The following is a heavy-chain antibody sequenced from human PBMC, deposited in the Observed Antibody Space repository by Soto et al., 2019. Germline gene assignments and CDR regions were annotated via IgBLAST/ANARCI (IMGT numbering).Heavy chain of an antibody. CDR1: GNSISVHSYY. J-gene: IGHJ5*02. D-gene: IGHD3-10*01. V-gene: IGHV4-39*07. CDR2: SYYSGTT. CDR3: ARAQFYSGSGRYNNLMFDP. Sequence: TLSLTCTVSGNSISVHSYYWTWIRQPPGKGREWIGSSYYSGTTYFNPSLKSRASISVDTSNNQFSLTLNSVTAADTAVYYCARAQFYSGSGRYNNLMFDPWGQGTQVTVSS.